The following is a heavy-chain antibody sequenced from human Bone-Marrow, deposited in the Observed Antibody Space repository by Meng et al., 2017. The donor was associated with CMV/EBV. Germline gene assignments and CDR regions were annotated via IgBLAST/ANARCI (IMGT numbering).Heavy chain of an antibody. D-gene: IGHD6-13*01. CDR3: VRTSYSSSWVEYFQH. CDR2: IFSNDEK. J-gene: IGHJ1*01. Sequence: SGPMLVKPTETLTLTCTVSGFSLSNARMGVSWIRQPPGKALEWLAHIFSNDEKSYSTSLKSRLTISKDTSKSQVVLTMTNMDPVDTATYYCVRTSYSSSWVEYFQHWGQGTLVTVSS. CDR1: GFSLSNARMG. V-gene: IGHV2-26*01.